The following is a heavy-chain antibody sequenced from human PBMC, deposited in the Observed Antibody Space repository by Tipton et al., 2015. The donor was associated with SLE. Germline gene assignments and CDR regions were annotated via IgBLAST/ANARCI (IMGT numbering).Heavy chain of an antibody. Sequence: LRLSCTVSGGSISSSSYYWGWIRQPPGKGLEWIGSIYYSGSTYYNPSLMSRVTISVDTSKNQLSLRLSSVTAADTAVYYCARERAEYYGSGSYFEYWGQGTLVTVSS. CDR2: IYYSGST. CDR1: GGSISSSSYY. V-gene: IGHV4-39*07. J-gene: IGHJ4*02. CDR3: ARERAEYYGSGSYFEY. D-gene: IGHD3-10*01.